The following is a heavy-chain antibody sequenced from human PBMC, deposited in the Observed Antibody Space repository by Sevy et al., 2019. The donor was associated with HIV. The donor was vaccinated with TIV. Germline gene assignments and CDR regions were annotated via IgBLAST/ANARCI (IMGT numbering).Heavy chain of an antibody. Sequence: GGSLRLSCAASGFTFRTHWMTWVRQAPGKGLEWVANINQDGSAKSYVDSVKGRFTISRDDAKNSLYPQMNSLRVEDTTMYYCTSDYSWGQGTLVTVSS. CDR2: INQDGSAK. J-gene: IGHJ4*02. CDR1: GFTFRTHW. V-gene: IGHV3-7*01. CDR3: TSDYS.